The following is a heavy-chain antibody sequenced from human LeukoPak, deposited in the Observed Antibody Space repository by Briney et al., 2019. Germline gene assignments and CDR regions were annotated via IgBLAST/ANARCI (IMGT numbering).Heavy chain of an antibody. J-gene: IGHJ3*02. D-gene: IGHD1-26*01. CDR1: GGSISRGDYS. Sequence: TSETLSLTCAVSGGSISRGDYSWRWIRQPPGKGLEWSWYNYNSGRPYLNPSLKRRVTISIDRSKNQLSVKLSSVTAADTAGYYCARGVGFDAFDIWGQGTMVTDSS. CDR2: NYNSGRP. V-gene: IGHV4-30-2*01. CDR3: ARGVGFDAFDI.